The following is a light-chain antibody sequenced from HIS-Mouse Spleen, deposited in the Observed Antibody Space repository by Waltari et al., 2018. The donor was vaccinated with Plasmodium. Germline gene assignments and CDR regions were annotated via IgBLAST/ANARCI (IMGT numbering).Light chain of an antibody. CDR1: QIVNSY. Sequence: EIVLTKSPATLSLSPGDRATLPCRASQIVNSYLAWSQQQPDQAPRLLIYDASNRATGIPSRFSGGVSGTDFTLTISSLEPKDFAVYYCQQRSNWPRVLTFGGGTKVELK. CDR3: QQRSNWPRVLT. CDR2: DAS. V-gene: IGKV3-11*01. J-gene: IGKJ4*01.